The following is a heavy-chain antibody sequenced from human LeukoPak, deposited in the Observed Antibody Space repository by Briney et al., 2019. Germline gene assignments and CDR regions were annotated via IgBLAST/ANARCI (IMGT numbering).Heavy chain of an antibody. Sequence: SETLSLTCSVSGGSISSGSYYWSWIRQPAGKGLEWIGRIYTSGSTNYNPSLKSRVTISVDTSKNQFSLKLSSVTAADTAVYYCARESVIAVAESFFDYWGQGTLVTVSS. CDR3: ARESVIAVAESFFDY. J-gene: IGHJ4*02. CDR2: IYTSGST. D-gene: IGHD6-19*01. CDR1: GGSISSGSYY. V-gene: IGHV4-61*02.